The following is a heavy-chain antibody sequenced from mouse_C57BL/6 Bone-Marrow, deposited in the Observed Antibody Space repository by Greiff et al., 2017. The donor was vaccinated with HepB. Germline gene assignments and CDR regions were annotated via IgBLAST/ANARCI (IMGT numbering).Heavy chain of an antibody. CDR3: ARGNGSTWFAY. V-gene: IGHV1-80*01. J-gene: IGHJ3*01. CDR2: IYPGDGDT. CDR1: GYAFSSYW. Sequence: VMLVESGAELVKPGASVKISCKASGYAFSSYWMNWVKQRPGKGLEWIGQIYPGDGDTNYNGKFKGKATLTADKSSSTAYMQLSSLTSEDSAVYFCARGNGSTWFAYWGQGTLVTVSA. D-gene: IGHD1-1*01.